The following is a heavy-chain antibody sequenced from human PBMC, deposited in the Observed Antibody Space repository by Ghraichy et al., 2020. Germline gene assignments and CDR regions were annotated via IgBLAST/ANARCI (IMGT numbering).Heavy chain of an antibody. D-gene: IGHD2-2*01. CDR1: GFTFSSYA. V-gene: IGHV3-23*01. Sequence: GGSLTLSCAASGFTFSSYAISWVRQAPRKGLEWVSTISDGGGRTYYADSVSGRFTISRDNSKNTLYLQMNSLGAEDTAVFYCAKVRGGSNCTSTTCPYMCVWGQG. CDR2: ISDGGGRT. CDR3: AKVRGGSNCTSTTCPYMCV. J-gene: IGHJ6*01.